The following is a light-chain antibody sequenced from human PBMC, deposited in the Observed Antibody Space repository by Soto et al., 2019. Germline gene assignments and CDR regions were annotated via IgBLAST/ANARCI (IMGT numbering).Light chain of an antibody. CDR3: QHYDEWPLT. CDR1: QTVSNN. Sequence: RVMTQSPATLSVSPGEKATLSCRASQTVSNNLAWYQQKPGQAPRLLIYFASTRATGIPARFSGSGSGTEFTFPISSLQSEDFAVYYCQHYDEWPLTFGGGTKVEIK. V-gene: IGKV3-15*01. CDR2: FAS. J-gene: IGKJ4*01.